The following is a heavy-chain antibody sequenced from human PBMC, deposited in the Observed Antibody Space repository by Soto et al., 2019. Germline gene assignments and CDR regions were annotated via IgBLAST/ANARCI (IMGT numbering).Heavy chain of an antibody. CDR3: AKKSSMAPLKGWFDP. CDR2: IRAGGDNT. D-gene: IGHD3-10*01. J-gene: IGHJ5*02. Sequence: EVQLLEAGGGLVQPGGSLSLSCPLSGFTFNNYGIMGVRQAPGKGLGWVSAIRAGGDNTYYSDSGKGRFTISRDNSKNTVYLQMDSLRGDDTAVYYCAKKSSMAPLKGWFDPWGQGTLVTVSA. V-gene: IGHV3-23*01. CDR1: GFTFNNYG.